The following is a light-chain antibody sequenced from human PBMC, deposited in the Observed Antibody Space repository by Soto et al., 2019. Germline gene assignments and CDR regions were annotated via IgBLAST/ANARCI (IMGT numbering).Light chain of an antibody. Sequence: QSVLTQPASVSGSPGQSITIYCTGTSSDVGGFDHVSWYQQHPGKAPKLLIYEVTNRPSGVSNRFSGSKSGNTASLTISGLQAEDEADYSCSSYTGRSTWVFGGGTKVTVL. J-gene: IGLJ3*02. CDR3: SSYTGRSTWV. CDR1: SSDVGGFDH. CDR2: EVT. V-gene: IGLV2-14*01.